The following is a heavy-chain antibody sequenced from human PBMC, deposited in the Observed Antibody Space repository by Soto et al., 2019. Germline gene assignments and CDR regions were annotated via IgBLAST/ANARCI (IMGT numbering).Heavy chain of an antibody. CDR2: IYYSGST. CDR3: ARDSNGYYEFDY. Sequence: PSETLPLTCPVSGGSIRSGGYCWSWIRQHPGKGLEWIGYIYYSGSTYYNPSLKSRVTISVDTSKNQFSLKLSSVTAADTAVYYCARDSNGYYEFDYWGQGTLVTVSS. D-gene: IGHD3-22*01. CDR1: GGSIRSGGYC. J-gene: IGHJ4*02. V-gene: IGHV4-31*03.